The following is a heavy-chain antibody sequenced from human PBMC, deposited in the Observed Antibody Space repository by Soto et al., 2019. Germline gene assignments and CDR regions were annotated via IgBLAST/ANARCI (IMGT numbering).Heavy chain of an antibody. D-gene: IGHD2-8*02. Sequence: QVQLQQWGAGLLKPSETLSLTCAVYGGSFSGYYWTWIRQPPGTGLEWIGEINHSGSTNYNPSLKSRVTISVDTSKHQFSLKLTSVTAADTAVYYGARDKITGLFAYWGQGTLVTVSS. V-gene: IGHV4-34*01. CDR1: GGSFSGYY. J-gene: IGHJ4*02. CDR3: ARDKITGLFAY. CDR2: INHSGST.